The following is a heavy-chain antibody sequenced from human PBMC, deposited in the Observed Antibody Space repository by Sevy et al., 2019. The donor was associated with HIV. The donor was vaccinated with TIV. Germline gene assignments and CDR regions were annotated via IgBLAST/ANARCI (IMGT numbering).Heavy chain of an antibody. Sequence: GGSLRLSCTASGFTFRNAWMAWVRQVPGKGLEWVGRIRNDPDGGTTDYAAPVRGRFTISRDDSKNTMYLQMNSLKSEDTAVYYCSTDIVVQSVYSYDFSTLNPDLPHNSGADVWVQGTTVTVSS. CDR1: GFTFRNAW. J-gene: IGHJ6*02. CDR3: STDIVVQSVYSYDFSTLNPDLPHNSGADV. CDR2: IRNDPDGGTT. V-gene: IGHV3-15*01. D-gene: IGHD3-16*01.